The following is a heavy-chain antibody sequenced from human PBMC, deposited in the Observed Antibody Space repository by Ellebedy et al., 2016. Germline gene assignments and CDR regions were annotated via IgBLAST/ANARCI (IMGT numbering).Heavy chain of an antibody. J-gene: IGHJ4*02. CDR1: GFTFSSYA. CDR2: ISGSGGST. V-gene: IGHV3-23*01. Sequence: GGSLRLSXAASGFTFSSYAMSWVRQAPGKGLEWVSAISGSGGSTYYADSVKGRFTISRDNSKNTLYLQMNSLRDEDTAVYYCARDSAGVVVTSCFDYWGQGTLVTVSS. D-gene: IGHD2-21*02. CDR3: ARDSAGVVVTSCFDY.